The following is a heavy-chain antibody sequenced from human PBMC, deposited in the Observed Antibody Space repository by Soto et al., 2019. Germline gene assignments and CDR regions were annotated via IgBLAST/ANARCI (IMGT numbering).Heavy chain of an antibody. D-gene: IGHD6-13*01. CDR3: ATVSRGSSGYPFDY. CDR1: GYTLTELS. V-gene: IGHV1-24*01. J-gene: IGHJ4*02. Sequence: QVQLVQSGAEVKKPGASVKVSCKVSGYTLTELSMHWVRQAPGKGLEWMGGFDPEDGETIYAQKFQGRVTMTEDTSTDTAYVELSSLRAEDTAVYYCATVSRGSSGYPFDYWGQGTLVTVSS. CDR2: FDPEDGET.